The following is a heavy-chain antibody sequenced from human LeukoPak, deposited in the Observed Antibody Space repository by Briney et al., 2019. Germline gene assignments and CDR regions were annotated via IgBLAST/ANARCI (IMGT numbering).Heavy chain of an antibody. V-gene: IGHV3-23*01. CDR3: AKLISGDYYDSSGLDY. CDR1: GFTFSSYA. Sequence: GGSLRLSCAASGFTFSSYAMSWVRQAPGKGLEWVSAISGSGGSTYYADSVKGRFTISRDNSKNTLYLQMNSLRAEDTAVYYCAKLISGDYYDSSGLDYWGQGTLVTVSS. J-gene: IGHJ4*02. D-gene: IGHD3-22*01. CDR2: ISGSGGST.